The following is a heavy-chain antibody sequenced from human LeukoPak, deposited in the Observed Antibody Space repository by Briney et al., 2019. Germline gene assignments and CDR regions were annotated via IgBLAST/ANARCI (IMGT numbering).Heavy chain of an antibody. CDR3: AREHYYDSSGYYPIDY. D-gene: IGHD3-22*01. V-gene: IGHV4-34*01. CDR2: INHSGST. Sequence: SETLSLTCAVYGGSFSGYYWSWIRQPPGKGLEWIGEINHSGSTNYNPSLKSRVTISVDTSKNQFSLKLSSVTAADTVVYYCAREHYYDSSGYYPIDYWGQGTLVTVSS. J-gene: IGHJ4*02. CDR1: GGSFSGYY.